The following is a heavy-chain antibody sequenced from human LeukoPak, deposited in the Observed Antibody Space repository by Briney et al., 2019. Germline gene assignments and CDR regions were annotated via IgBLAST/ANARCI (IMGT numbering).Heavy chain of an antibody. CDR1: GGSISNYY. J-gene: IGHJ6*03. CDR2: MYYSGST. V-gene: IGHV4-59*01. Sequence: SETLSLTCTVSGGSISNYYWTWIRQPPGKGLEWIAYMYYSGSTNYNPSLKSRVTISVDTSKNQFSLKLSSVTVADTAVYYCAGIKGLHSSPTHYYYMDVWGKGTTVTVSS. D-gene: IGHD6-13*01. CDR3: AGIKGLHSSPTHYYYMDV.